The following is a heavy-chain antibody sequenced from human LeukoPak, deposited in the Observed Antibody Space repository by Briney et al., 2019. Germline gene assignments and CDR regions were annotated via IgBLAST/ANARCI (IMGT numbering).Heavy chain of an antibody. CDR1: GGTFSSYA. D-gene: IGHD1-20*01. J-gene: IGHJ3*02. Sequence: ASVKVSCKASGGTFSSYAISWVRQAPGQGLEWMGRIIPIFGTANYAQKFQGRVTITTDESTSTAYMELSSLRSEDTAVYYRATNWNDALGAFDIWGQGTMVTVSS. CDR3: ATNWNDALGAFDI. CDR2: IIPIFGTA. V-gene: IGHV1-69*05.